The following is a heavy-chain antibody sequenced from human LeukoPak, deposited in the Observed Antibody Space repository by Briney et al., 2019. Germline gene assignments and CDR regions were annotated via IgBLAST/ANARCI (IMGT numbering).Heavy chain of an antibody. CDR3: AKRGPATVATQAYFDY. V-gene: IGHV3-23*01. D-gene: IGHD4-23*01. Sequence: PGGSLRLSCAASGXTFSSFGMSWVRQAPRKGLEWVSTITNSGGSTYYADSLKGRFTISRDNSKNTLYLEMNSLRAEDTAVYYCAKRGPATVATQAYFDYWGQGTLVTVSS. J-gene: IGHJ4*02. CDR2: ITNSGGST. CDR1: GXTFSSFG.